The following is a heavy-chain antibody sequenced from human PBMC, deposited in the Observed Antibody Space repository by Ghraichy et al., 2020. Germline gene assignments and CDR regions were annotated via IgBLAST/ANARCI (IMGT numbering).Heavy chain of an antibody. CDR1: GYIFRNFG. D-gene: IGHD1-1*01. J-gene: IGHJ6*02. Sequence: ASVKVSCKASGYIFRNFGISWVRQAPGQGLEWMGWISSYNGNRNYAQKFQGRVTMTTDRSTNTASMELRSLTSDDTAVYYCARVEEDRVYYHGMDVWGQGTTVTVSS. CDR3: ARVEEDRVYYHGMDV. V-gene: IGHV1-18*01. CDR2: ISSYNGNR.